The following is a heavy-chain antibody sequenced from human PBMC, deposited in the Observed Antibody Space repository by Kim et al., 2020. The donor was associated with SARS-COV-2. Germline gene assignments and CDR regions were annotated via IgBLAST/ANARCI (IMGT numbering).Heavy chain of an antibody. Sequence: GTANYAQKFQSRVTITADESTSTAYMGLSSLRSEDTAVYYCASIGGQFDPWGQGTLVTVSS. V-gene: IGHV1-69*01. CDR3: ASIGGQFDP. CDR2: GTA. D-gene: IGHD1-26*01. J-gene: IGHJ5*02.